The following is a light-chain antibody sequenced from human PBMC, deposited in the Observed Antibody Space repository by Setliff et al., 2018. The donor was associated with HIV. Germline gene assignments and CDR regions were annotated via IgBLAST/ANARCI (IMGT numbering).Light chain of an antibody. CDR1: SSDVGGYNY. V-gene: IGLV2-14*03. J-gene: IGLJ1*01. CDR2: DVS. Sequence: LTQPASVSGSPGQSITISCTGTSSDVGGYNYVSWYQQHPGKAPKLRIYDVSNRPSGVSNRFSGSKSGNTASLTISGLQTEDEADYYCSSYTSTSTLFVFGTGTKVTVL. CDR3: SSYTSTSTLFV.